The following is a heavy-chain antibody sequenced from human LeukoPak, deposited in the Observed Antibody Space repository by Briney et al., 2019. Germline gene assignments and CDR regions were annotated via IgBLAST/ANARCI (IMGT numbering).Heavy chain of an antibody. J-gene: IGHJ4*02. CDR1: GFTFSSYG. D-gene: IGHD6-19*01. Sequence: GGSLRLSCAASGFTFSSYGMNWVRQAPGKGLEWVAVISYDGSNAYYSGSVKGRFTISRDNPKNTLYLQMNSLKVEDTALYYCATRAGYTSGWYESIDFWGQGTLVTVSS. CDR3: ATRAGYTSGWYESIDF. V-gene: IGHV3-30*03. CDR2: ISYDGSNA.